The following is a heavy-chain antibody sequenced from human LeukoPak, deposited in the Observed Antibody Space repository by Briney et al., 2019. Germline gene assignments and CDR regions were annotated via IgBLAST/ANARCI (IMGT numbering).Heavy chain of an antibody. V-gene: IGHV3-23*01. CDR1: GFTFSSYA. D-gene: IGHD6-19*01. CDR2: ISGSGGST. CDR3: AKDPRQWLVTLDFDY. J-gene: IGHJ4*02. Sequence: GGSLRLSCAAPGFTFSSYAMSWVRQAPGKGLEWVSAISGSGGSTYYADSVKGRFTISRDNSKNTLYQQMNSLRAEDTAVYYCAKDPRQWLVTLDFDYWGQGTLVTVSS.